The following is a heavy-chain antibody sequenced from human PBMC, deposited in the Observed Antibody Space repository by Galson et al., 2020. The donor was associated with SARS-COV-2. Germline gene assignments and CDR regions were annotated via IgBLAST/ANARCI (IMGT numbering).Heavy chain of an antibody. D-gene: IGHD3-10*01. Sequence: GESLKISCAASGFTFGNYWMHWVRQAPETGLVWVSRINDDGTITKYADSVKGRFTISRDNARNTLYLQMYNLRVDDTAIYYCARTYADAGSYYNGNCDYWGQGTLVTVSS. CDR2: INDDGTIT. CDR3: ARTYADAGSYYNGNCDY. J-gene: IGHJ4*02. CDR1: GFTFGNYW. V-gene: IGHV3-74*01.